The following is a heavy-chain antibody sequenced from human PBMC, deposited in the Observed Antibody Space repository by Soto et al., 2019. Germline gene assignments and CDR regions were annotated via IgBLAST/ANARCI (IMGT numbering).Heavy chain of an antibody. CDR1: GYDFTNYG. D-gene: IGHD3-9*01. V-gene: IGHV1-18*01. CDR3: ARGNDIWTGWKFTF. Sequence: ASVKVSCKTYGYDFTNYGINWVRQAPGQGLEWMGWISAYNGNIVYAQNFRGRATLTTDTSTGSAYMELRSLRSDDTAVYYCARGNDIWTGWKFTFWGQGTMGTVSS. J-gene: IGHJ4*02. CDR2: ISAYNGNI.